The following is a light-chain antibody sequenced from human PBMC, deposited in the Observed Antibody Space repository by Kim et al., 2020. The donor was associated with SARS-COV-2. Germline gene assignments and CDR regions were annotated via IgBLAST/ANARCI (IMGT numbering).Light chain of an antibody. Sequence: QSALTQPASVSGSPGQSITISYTGTSSDVGAYKYVSWYQQHPGKAPELMIFDVSERPSGISNRFSGSKSGNTASLTISGLQAEDEADYYCSSYARSSSYVFGTGTKVTVL. V-gene: IGLV2-14*01. CDR2: DVS. CDR3: SSYARSSSYV. J-gene: IGLJ1*01. CDR1: SSDVGAYKY.